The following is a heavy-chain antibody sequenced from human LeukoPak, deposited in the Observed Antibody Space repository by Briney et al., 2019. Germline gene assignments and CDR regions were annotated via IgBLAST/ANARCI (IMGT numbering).Heavy chain of an antibody. V-gene: IGHV3-30*18. D-gene: IGHD1-26*01. Sequence: GGTLRLSCAASGFTFSSYGMHWVRQAPGKGLEWVAVISYDGSNKYYADSVKGRFTISRDNPKNTLYLQMNSLRAEDTAVYYCAKEIHRWEQHPSGLFDYWGQGTLVTVSS. CDR2: ISYDGSNK. CDR1: GFTFSSYG. J-gene: IGHJ4*02. CDR3: AKEIHRWEQHPSGLFDY.